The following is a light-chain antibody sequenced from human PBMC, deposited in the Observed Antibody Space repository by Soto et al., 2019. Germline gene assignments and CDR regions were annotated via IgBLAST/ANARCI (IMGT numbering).Light chain of an antibody. CDR3: QHYGSSPYT. CDR1: QSISYYY. CDR2: GAS. J-gene: IGKJ2*01. V-gene: IGKV3-20*01. Sequence: EIVLTQSPGTLSLSPGERATLSCRASQSISYYYLAWYQQKPGQAPRLLIYGASSRATGIPDRFSGSGSGTDFTLTISSLEPEDVAVYYCQHYGSSPYTFGQGTNLEIK.